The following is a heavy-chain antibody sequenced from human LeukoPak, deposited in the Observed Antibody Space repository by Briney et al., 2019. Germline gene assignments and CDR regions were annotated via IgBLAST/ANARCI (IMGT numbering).Heavy chain of an antibody. CDR3: ARGTGWVDN. D-gene: IGHD1-1*01. Sequence: GGSLRLSCTASGFTFGDYALTWVRQAPGKGLEWVGFIRKKAERGTTEYGTSVKGRFTISREESKRTAYLQMNFLKTEDTAVYYCARGTGWVDNSGQGTLVTVSS. V-gene: IGHV3-49*04. J-gene: IGHJ5*02. CDR2: IRKKAERGTT. CDR1: GFTFGDYA.